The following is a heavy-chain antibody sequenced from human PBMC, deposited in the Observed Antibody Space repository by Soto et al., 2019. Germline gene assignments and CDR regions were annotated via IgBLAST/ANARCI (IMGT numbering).Heavy chain of an antibody. V-gene: IGHV3-30*03. J-gene: IGHJ4*02. CDR1: GFPFSSYG. CDR3: VGGQYYFDY. D-gene: IGHD3-10*01. Sequence: QVQLVESGGGVVQPGRSLRLSCAASGFPFSSYGMHWVREAPGKGLEWVAVISYDGSNQYYADSVKGRFTISRDNSASTLYLQMNGLRPEDTALYYCVGGQYYFDYRGQGTLVTVSP. CDR2: ISYDGSNQ.